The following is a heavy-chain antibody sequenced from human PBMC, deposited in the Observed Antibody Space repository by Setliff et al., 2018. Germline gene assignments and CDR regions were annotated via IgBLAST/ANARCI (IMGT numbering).Heavy chain of an antibody. CDR1: GYTFTSYG. J-gene: IGHJ6*02. CDR2: ISAYNGNT. Sequence: ASVKVSCKASGYTFTSYGISWVRQAPGQGLEWMGWISAYNGNTNYAQKFQGRVTITTDESTSTAYMELSSLRSEDTAVYYCASPDYQYYYYYGMDVWGQGTTVTVSS. CDR3: ASPDYQYYYYYGMDV. V-gene: IGHV1-18*01. D-gene: IGHD3-16*01.